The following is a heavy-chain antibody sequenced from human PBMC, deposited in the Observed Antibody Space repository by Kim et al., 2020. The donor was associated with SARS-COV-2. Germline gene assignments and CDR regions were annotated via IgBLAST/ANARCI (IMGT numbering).Heavy chain of an antibody. V-gene: IGHV3-11*05. CDR3: ARAGFGVVIIHFDS. Sequence: ADSAKGRITISRDDDKNSLFLQMNSLRAEDTAVYYCARAGFGVVIIHFDSWGRGTLVTVSS. J-gene: IGHJ4*02. D-gene: IGHD3-3*01.